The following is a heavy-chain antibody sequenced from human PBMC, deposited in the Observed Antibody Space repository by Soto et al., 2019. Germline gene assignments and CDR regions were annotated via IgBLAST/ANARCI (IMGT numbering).Heavy chain of an antibody. V-gene: IGHV3-21*01. J-gene: IGHJ4*02. CDR3: ARSGFSTLFDY. Sequence: GGSLRLSCAASGFTFSSYSMNWVRQAPGKGLEWVSSISSSSSYIYYADSVKGRFTISRDNAKNSLYLQMNSLRAEDTAVYYCARSGFSTLFDYWGQGTLVTVSS. CDR1: GFTFSSYS. CDR2: ISSSSSYI. D-gene: IGHD5-12*01.